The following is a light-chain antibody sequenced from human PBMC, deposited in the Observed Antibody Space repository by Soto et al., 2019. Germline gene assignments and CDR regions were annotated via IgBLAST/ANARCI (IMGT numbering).Light chain of an antibody. Sequence: QSALTQPASVSGSPGQSITISCTGTNNDIGGHNFVSWYQQHPGKAPKLIIFDVSNRPSGVSHRFTGSKSGNTASLTISGLQAEDEADYYCSSWRLSINPYFFGTGTKLTVL. V-gene: IGLV2-14*03. CDR3: SSWRLSINPYF. CDR2: DVS. J-gene: IGLJ1*01. CDR1: NNDIGGHNF.